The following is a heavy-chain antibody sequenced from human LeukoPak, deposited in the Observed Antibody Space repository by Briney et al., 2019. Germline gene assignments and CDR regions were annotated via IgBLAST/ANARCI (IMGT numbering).Heavy chain of an antibody. D-gene: IGHD1-26*01. Sequence: ASVKVSCKASGYTFTGCYMHWVRQAPGQGLEWMGWINPNSGGTNYAQKFQGRVTMTRDTSISTAYMELSRLRSDDTAVYYCARARGSLTRTTRYAFDIWGQGTMVTVSS. J-gene: IGHJ3*02. CDR2: INPNSGGT. V-gene: IGHV1-2*02. CDR1: GYTFTGCY. CDR3: ARARGSLTRTTRYAFDI.